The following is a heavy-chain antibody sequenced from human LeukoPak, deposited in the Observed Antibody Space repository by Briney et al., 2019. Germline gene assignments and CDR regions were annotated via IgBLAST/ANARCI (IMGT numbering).Heavy chain of an antibody. V-gene: IGHV3-7*01. J-gene: IGHJ1*01. CDR2: IKQDGSEK. D-gene: IGHD2-2*02. CDR1: GFTFNIYA. CDR3: AREVYCSSTSCYTGYFQH. Sequence: GGSLRLSCAVSGFTFNIYAMSWVRQAPGKGLEWVANIKQDGSEKYYVDSVKGRFTISRDNAKNTLYLQMNSLRAEDTAVYYCAREVYCSSTSCYTGYFQHWGQGTLVTVSS.